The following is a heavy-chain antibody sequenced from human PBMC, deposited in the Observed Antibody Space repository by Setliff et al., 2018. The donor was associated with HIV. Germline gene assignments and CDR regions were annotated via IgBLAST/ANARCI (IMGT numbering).Heavy chain of an antibody. V-gene: IGHV4-61*02. CDR3: ARLRGSYDFSNWFDP. D-gene: IGHD3-3*01. CDR1: GGSISSGDYY. J-gene: IGHJ5*02. Sequence: TLSLTCTVSGGSISSGDYYWTWIRQPAGKGLQWIGRIHTSGNTNYNPSLKSRVTISVDTAKNQFSLKLSSVTAADTAVYYCARLRGSYDFSNWFDPWGQGTRVTVSS. CDR2: IHTSGNT.